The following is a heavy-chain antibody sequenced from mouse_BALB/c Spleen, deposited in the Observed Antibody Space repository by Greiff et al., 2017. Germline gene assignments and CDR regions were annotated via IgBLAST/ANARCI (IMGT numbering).Heavy chain of an antibody. J-gene: IGHJ3*01. D-gene: IGHD2-4*01. Sequence: QVQLQQPGAELVRPGASVKLSCKASGYTFTSYWINWVKQRPGQGLEWIGNIYPSDSYTNFNQKFKDKATLTVDKSSSTAYMQLSSPTSEDSAVYYCTREITTGAWFAYWGQGTLVTVSA. CDR1: GYTFTSYW. CDR3: TREITTGAWFAY. V-gene: IGHV1-69*02. CDR2: IYPSDSYT.